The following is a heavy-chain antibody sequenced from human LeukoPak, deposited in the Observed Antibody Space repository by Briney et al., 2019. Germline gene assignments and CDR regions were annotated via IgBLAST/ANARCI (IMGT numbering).Heavy chain of an antibody. D-gene: IGHD3-22*01. CDR3: ARDPSSSGFYSYFDY. Sequence: ASVKVSCKASGYTFTSYYMHWVRQAPGQGLEWMGIVHPSGGSTNYAQKFQGRVIMTRDMSTSTVYMDLSSLRSEDTAVYYCARDPSSSGFYSYFDYWGQGTLVTVSS. V-gene: IGHV1-46*01. CDR2: VHPSGGST. CDR1: GYTFTSYY. J-gene: IGHJ4*02.